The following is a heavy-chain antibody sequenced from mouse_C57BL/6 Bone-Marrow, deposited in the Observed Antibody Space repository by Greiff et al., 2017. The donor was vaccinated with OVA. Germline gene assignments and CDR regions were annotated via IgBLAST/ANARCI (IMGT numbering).Heavy chain of an antibody. Sequence: VQLQQSGAELVRPGASVKLSCTASGFNIKDDYMHWVKQRPEQGLEWIGWIDPENGDTEYASKFQGKATITAETSSNTAYLQLSSLTSEDTAVYYCTTLITSNYFDYWGQGTTLTVSS. CDR3: TTLITSNYFDY. J-gene: IGHJ2*01. D-gene: IGHD1-1*01. CDR2: IDPENGDT. V-gene: IGHV14-4*01. CDR1: GFNIKDDY.